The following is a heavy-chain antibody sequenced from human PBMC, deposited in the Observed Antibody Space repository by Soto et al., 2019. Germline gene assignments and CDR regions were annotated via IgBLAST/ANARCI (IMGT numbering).Heavy chain of an antibody. CDR3: VKDESINWYSGHFRH. J-gene: IGHJ1*01. CDR1: GFTFDDYA. CDR2: INWNSGSI. V-gene: IGHV3-9*01. D-gene: IGHD6-13*01. Sequence: EVQLVESGGGLVQPGRSLRLSCAASGFTFDDYAMHWVRQVPGKGLEWVSGINWNSGSIGYADSVKRRFAISRDNAKNALHLQMNSLRAEDTAFYYCVKDESINWYSGHFRHWGQCTLVTVSS.